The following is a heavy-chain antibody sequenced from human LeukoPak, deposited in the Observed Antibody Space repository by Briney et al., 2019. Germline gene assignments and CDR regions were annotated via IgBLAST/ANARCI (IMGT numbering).Heavy chain of an antibody. CDR3: ARGLVGDIVVVPAAPSHNWFDP. D-gene: IGHD2-2*01. V-gene: IGHV4-34*01. CDR1: GGSFSGYY. Sequence: SETLSLTCAVYGGSFSGYYWSWIRQPPGKGLEWIGEINHSGSTNCNPSLKSRVTISVDTSKNQFSLKLSSVTAADTAVYYCARGLVGDIVVVPAAPSHNWFDPWGQGTLVTVSS. CDR2: INHSGST. J-gene: IGHJ5*02.